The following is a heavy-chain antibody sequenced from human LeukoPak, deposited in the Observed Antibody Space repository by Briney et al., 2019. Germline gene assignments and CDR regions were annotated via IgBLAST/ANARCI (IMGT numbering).Heavy chain of an antibody. CDR1: GFTFSSYA. D-gene: IGHD6-13*01. CDR2: ISGSGGST. V-gene: IGHV3-23*01. CDR3: AKDNEDSSSLGY. Sequence: GGSLRLSCAASGFTFSSYATSWVRQAPGKGLEWVSAISGSGGSTYYADSVKGRFTISRDNSKNTLYLQMNSLRAEDTAVYYCAKDNEDSSSLGYWGQGTLVTVSS. J-gene: IGHJ4*02.